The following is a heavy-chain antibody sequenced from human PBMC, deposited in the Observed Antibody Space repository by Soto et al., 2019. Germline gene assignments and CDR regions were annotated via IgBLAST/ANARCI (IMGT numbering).Heavy chain of an antibody. Sequence: PWGSLRLSCAASGFTFSSYAMHWVRQAPGKGLEWVAVISYDGSNKYYADSVKGRFTISRDNAKNSLYLQMNSLRAEDTAVYYCAAPYSTGHRLLGYWGQGTLVTVSS. CDR1: GFTFSSYA. J-gene: IGHJ4*02. V-gene: IGHV3-30-3*01. D-gene: IGHD6-19*01. CDR3: AAPYSTGHRLLGY. CDR2: ISYDGSNK.